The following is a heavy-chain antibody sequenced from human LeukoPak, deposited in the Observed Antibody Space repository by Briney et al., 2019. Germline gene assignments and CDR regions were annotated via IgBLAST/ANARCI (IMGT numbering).Heavy chain of an antibody. CDR3: ARDWFPRIVVVPAAQPPPDY. CDR2: ISYDGSNK. V-gene: IGHV3-30-3*01. CDR1: GFTFSSYA. J-gene: IGHJ4*02. Sequence: GRSLRLSCAASGFTFSSYAMHWVRQAPGKGLEWVAVISYDGSNKYYADSVKGRFTISRDNSKNTLYLQMNSLRAEDTAVYYCARDWFPRIVVVPAAQPPPDYWGQGTLVTVSS. D-gene: IGHD2-2*01.